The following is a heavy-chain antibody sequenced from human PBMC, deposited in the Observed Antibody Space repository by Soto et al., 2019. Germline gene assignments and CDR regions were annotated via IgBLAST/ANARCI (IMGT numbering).Heavy chain of an antibody. CDR1: GDSVSSSNYY. V-gene: IGHV4-61*01. D-gene: IGHD6-19*01. CDR3: ARDVTTSGRHPPVST. CDR2: IFYSGST. J-gene: IGHJ5*02. Sequence: QVQLQESGPGLVRPSETLSLTCTVSGDSVSSSNYYWSWVRQSPEKGLEWIGYIFYSGSTNYNPSLKSRVTLSVDTSKNQCSVDLRSVAAADTAVYYCARDVTTSGRHPPVSTWGQGTLVTVS.